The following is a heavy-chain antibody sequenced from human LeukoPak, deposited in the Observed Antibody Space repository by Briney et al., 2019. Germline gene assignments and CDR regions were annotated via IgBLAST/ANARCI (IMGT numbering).Heavy chain of an antibody. CDR1: GGTFSSYA. J-gene: IGHJ3*02. CDR3: ASPPPYYYDSSGYRDERDAFDI. CDR2: IIPIFGTA. Sequence: SVKVSCKASGGTFSSYAIGWVRQAPGQGLEWMGGIIPIFGTANYAQKFQGRVTITTDESTSTAYMELSSLRSEDTAVYYCASPPPYYYDSSGYRDERDAFDIWGQGTMVTVSS. V-gene: IGHV1-69*05. D-gene: IGHD3-22*01.